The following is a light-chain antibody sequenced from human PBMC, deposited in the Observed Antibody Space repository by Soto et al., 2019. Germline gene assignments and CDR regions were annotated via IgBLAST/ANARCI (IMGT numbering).Light chain of an antibody. J-gene: IGLJ3*02. CDR3: SSSTSRSTRV. Sequence: QSALTQPASVSGSPGQSITISCTGTSSDVGGYNYVSWYQQHPGKAPKLMIYEVSNRPSGVSNRFSGSKSGNTASLPISGLQPAAEADSYCSSSTSRSTRVFGGGTQLTVL. CDR1: SSDVGGYNY. CDR2: EVS. V-gene: IGLV2-14*01.